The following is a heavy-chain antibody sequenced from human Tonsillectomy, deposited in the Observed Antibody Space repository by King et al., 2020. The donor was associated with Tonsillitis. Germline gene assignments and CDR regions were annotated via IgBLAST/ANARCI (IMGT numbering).Heavy chain of an antibody. CDR2: IKPNSGAT. CDR3: ARNCGGDCYVDFDY. J-gene: IGHJ4*02. CDR1: GYTFTAYY. D-gene: IGHD2-21*02. V-gene: IGHV1-2*02. Sequence: QLVQSGAEVKKPGASVKVSCKASGYTFTAYYIHWLRQAPGQGLEWMAWIKPNSGATDNAQKFQGRVTMTWDTAISTAYMERSRLRSADTAVYYCARNCGGDCYVDFDYWGQGTLVTVSS.